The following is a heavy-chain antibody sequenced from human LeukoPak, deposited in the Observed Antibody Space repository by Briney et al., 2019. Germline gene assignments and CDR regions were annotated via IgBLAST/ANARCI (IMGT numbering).Heavy chain of an antibody. CDR1: GYSFTRNG. D-gene: IGHD3-16*01. V-gene: IGHV1-18*01. CDR3: ARDVNYAFDY. CDR2: ISANSGNT. J-gene: IGHJ4*02. Sequence: ASVKVSCKPSGYSFTRNGISWVRQAPGQGLEWMGWISANSGNTKYAQKFQDRVTLATDTSTSTAYMELESLRSDDTAVYYCARDVNYAFDYWGQGTLVTVSS.